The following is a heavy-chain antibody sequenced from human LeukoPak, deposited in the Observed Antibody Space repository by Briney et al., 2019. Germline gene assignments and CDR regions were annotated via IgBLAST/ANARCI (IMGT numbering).Heavy chain of an antibody. CDR3: ARDSTVTYNFDY. V-gene: IGHV4-59*12. CDR2: IYHSGST. Sequence: SQTLSLTCTVSGGSISSYYWSWIRQPPGKGLEWIGTIYHSGSTYYNPSLKSRVTMSVDTSKNQFSLKLSSVTAADTAVYYCARDSTVTYNFDYWGQGTLVTVPS. D-gene: IGHD4-17*01. CDR1: GGSISSYY. J-gene: IGHJ4*02.